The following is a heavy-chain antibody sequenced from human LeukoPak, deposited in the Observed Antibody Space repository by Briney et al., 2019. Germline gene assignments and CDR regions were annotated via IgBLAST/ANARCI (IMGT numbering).Heavy chain of an antibody. CDR1: GFTFSSYG. D-gene: IGHD6-19*01. V-gene: IGHV3-30*03. Sequence: PGRSLRLSCAASGFTFSSYGMHWVRQAPGKGLEWVAVISYDGRNKYYADSVKGRFTISRDNAKNSLYLQMNSLRAEDTAVYYCARILDSAWGELGYWGQGTLVTVSS. CDR2: ISYDGRNK. CDR3: ARILDSAWGELGY. J-gene: IGHJ4*02.